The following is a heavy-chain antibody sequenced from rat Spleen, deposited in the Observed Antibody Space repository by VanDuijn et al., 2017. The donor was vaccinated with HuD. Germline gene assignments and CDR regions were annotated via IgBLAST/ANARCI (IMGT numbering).Heavy chain of an antibody. J-gene: IGHJ3*01. D-gene: IGHD1-1*01. Sequence: EVQLQESGPGLVKPSQSLSLTCSVTGYSITNSYRWNWIRKFPGNKLEWMGYINSAGTTNYNPSLKSRISITRDTSKNQFFLQVNSVSSGDTATYYCARSDGVHYYLPFADWGQGTLVTVSS. CDR1: GYSITNSYR. CDR2: INSAGTT. CDR3: ARSDGVHYYLPFAD. V-gene: IGHV3-3*01.